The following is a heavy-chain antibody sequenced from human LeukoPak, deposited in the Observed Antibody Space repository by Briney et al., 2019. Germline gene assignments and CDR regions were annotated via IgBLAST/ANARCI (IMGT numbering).Heavy chain of an antibody. D-gene: IGHD6-19*01. CDR2: INSDGSST. J-gene: IGHJ4*02. V-gene: IGHV3-74*01. Sequence: PGGSLRLSCAASGFTFSSYWMHWVRQAPGKGLVWVSRINSDGSSTSYADSVKGRFTISRDNAKNTLYLQMNSLRAEDTAVYYCAGEQWLVRVFHYWGQGTLVTVSS. CDR1: GFTFSSYW. CDR3: AGEQWLVRVFHY.